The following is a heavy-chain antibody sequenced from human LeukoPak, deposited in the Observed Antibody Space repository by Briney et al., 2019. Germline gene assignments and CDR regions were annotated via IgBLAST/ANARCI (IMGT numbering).Heavy chain of an antibody. Sequence: ASVKVSCKASGYTFTCYYMHWVRQAPGQGLEWMGWINPNSGGTNYSQKFQGRVTMTRDTSISTAYMELSRLRSDDTAVYYCARTGSLFGYYYYYYGMDVWGQGTTVTVSS. CDR1: GYTFTCYY. V-gene: IGHV1-2*02. J-gene: IGHJ6*02. D-gene: IGHD3-16*01. CDR3: ARTGSLFGYYYYYYGMDV. CDR2: INPNSGGT.